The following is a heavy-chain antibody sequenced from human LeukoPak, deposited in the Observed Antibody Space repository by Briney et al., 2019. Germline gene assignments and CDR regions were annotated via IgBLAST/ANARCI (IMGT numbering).Heavy chain of an antibody. Sequence: SETLSLTCTVSGGSISSSSYYWGWIRQPPGKGLEWIGSIYYGGSTYYNPSLKSRVTISVDTSKNQFSLKLSSVTAADTAVYYCASAPEDFWSGYSYFGGMDVWGQGTTVTVSS. CDR2: IYYGGST. V-gene: IGHV4-39*01. J-gene: IGHJ6*02. CDR3: ASAPEDFWSGYSYFGGMDV. D-gene: IGHD3-3*01. CDR1: GGSISSSSYY.